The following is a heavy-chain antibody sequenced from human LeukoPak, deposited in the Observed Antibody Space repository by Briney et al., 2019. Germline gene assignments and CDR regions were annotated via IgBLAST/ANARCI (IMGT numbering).Heavy chain of an antibody. Sequence: GGSLRLSCVVSGFTFDDYSMHWVRQAPGKGLEWVSGISWNSGSIGYADSVKGRFTISRDNAKNSLYLQMNSLRAEDTALYYCAKGGGSGYTIDYWGQGTLVTVSS. J-gene: IGHJ4*02. D-gene: IGHD3-22*01. CDR3: AKGGGSGYTIDY. CDR1: GFTFDDYS. CDR2: ISWNSGSI. V-gene: IGHV3-9*01.